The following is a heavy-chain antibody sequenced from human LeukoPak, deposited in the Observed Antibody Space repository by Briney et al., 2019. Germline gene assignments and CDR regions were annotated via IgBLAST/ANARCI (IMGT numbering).Heavy chain of an antibody. V-gene: IGHV1-2*02. CDR1: GYTFTGYY. J-gene: IGHJ3*02. D-gene: IGHD2-2*01. CDR3: ARAGLSNIVVVPAAMEVEDAFDI. CDR2: INPNSGGT. Sequence: ASVKVSCKTSGYTFTGYYMHWVRQAPGQGLEWMGWINPNSGGTNYAQKFQGRVTMTRDTSISTAYMELSRLRSDDTAVYYCARAGLSNIVVVPAAMEVEDAFDIWGQGTMVTVSS.